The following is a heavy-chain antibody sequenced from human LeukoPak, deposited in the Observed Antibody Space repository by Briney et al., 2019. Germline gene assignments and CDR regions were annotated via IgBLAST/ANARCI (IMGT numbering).Heavy chain of an antibody. J-gene: IGHJ4*02. CDR3: ARGPSGSYYPYYFDY. Sequence: GASVKVSCKASGGTFSSYAISWVRQAPGQGLEWMGGIIPIFGTANYAQRFQGRVTITTDESTSTAYMELSSLRSEDTAVYYCARGPSGSYYPYYFDYWGQGTLVTVSS. CDR2: IIPIFGTA. CDR1: GGTFSSYA. V-gene: IGHV1-69*05. D-gene: IGHD1-26*01.